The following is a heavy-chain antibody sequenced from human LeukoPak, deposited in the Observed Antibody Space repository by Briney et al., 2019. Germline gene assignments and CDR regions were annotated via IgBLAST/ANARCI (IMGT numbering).Heavy chain of an antibody. CDR3: AKDFPGWYYDFWSGYYLDP. Sequence: PGGSLRLSCAASGFTFSGYPMSWVRQAPGKGLEWVSTISGSGGGTYYADSVKGRFTISRDNSKNTLYLRMNSLRAEDTAVYYCAKDFPGWYYDFWSGYYLDPWGQGTLVTVSS. CDR1: GFTFSGYP. D-gene: IGHD3-3*01. V-gene: IGHV3-23*01. CDR2: ISGSGGGT. J-gene: IGHJ5*02.